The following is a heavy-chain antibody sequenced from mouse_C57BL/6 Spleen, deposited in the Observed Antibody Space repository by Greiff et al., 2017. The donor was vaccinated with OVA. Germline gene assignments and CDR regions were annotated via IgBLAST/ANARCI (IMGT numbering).Heavy chain of an antibody. V-gene: IGHV1-82*01. CDR3: ARGDSSGYFDY. D-gene: IGHD3-2*02. CDR1: GYAFSSSW. J-gene: IGHJ2*01. Sequence: VQLQQSGPELVKPGASVKISCKASGYAFSSSWMNWVKQRPGKGLEWIGRIYHGDEATNYNGKFKGKATLTADKASSTAYMQLSSLTSEDSAVYFCARGDSSGYFDYWGQGTTLTVSS. CDR2: IYHGDEAT.